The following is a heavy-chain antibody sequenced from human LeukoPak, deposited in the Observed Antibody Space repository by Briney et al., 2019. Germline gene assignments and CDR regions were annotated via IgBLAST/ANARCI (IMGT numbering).Heavy chain of an antibody. CDR2: IRSDGTNK. D-gene: IGHD5-18*01. Sequence: GGSLRLSCAASGFTFNSYGMHWVRQAPGKGLEWVAFIRSDGTNKYYADSVKGRFTISRDNSKNTLYLQMNSLTPEDAAVYYCAKGYSFHFDYWGQGTLVTVSS. V-gene: IGHV3-30*02. J-gene: IGHJ4*02. CDR1: GFTFNSYG. CDR3: AKGYSFHFDY.